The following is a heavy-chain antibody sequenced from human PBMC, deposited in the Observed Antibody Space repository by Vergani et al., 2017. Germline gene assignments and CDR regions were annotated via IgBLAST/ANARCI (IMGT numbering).Heavy chain of an antibody. CDR1: GFTFSSYA. CDR2: ISGSGGNT. J-gene: IGHJ4*02. D-gene: IGHD1-26*01. V-gene: IGHV3-23*01. CDR3: AKGGGISIGVGFDY. Sequence: EVQLLESGGGLVQPGGSLRLSCAASGFTFSSYAMSWVRQAPGKGLEWVSAISGSGGNTYYADSVKGRFTISRDNSKNTLYLQMNSLRTEDTAVYYCAKGGGISIGVGFDYWGQRTLVTVSS.